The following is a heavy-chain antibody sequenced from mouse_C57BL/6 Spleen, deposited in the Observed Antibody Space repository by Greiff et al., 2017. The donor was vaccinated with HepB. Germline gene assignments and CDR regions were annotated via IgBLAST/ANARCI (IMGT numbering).Heavy chain of an antibody. CDR1: GFTFSSYA. CDR2: ISDGGSYT. J-gene: IGHJ1*03. CDR3: ARDYSKRYFDV. Sequence: DVKLVESGGGLVKPGGSLKLSCAASGFTFSSYAMSWVRQTPEKRLEWVATISDGGSYTYYPDNVKCRFTISRDNAKNNLYLQMSHLKSEDTAMYYCARDYSKRYFDVWGTGTTVTVSS. D-gene: IGHD2-5*01. V-gene: IGHV5-4*01.